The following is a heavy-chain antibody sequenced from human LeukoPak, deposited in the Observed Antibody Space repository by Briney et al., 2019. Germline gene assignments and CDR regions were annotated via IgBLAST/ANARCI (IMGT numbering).Heavy chain of an antibody. J-gene: IGHJ4*02. CDR3: AKSYYYDSSGLPHYFDY. CDR2: IRYDGSNK. Sequence: GGSLRLSCAASGFTFSSYGMHWVRQAPGKGLEWVAFIRYDGSNKYYADSVKGRFTISRDNSKNTLYLQMNSLRAEDTAVYYCAKSYYYDSSGLPHYFDYWGQGTLVTVSS. CDR1: GFTFSSYG. D-gene: IGHD3-22*01. V-gene: IGHV3-30*02.